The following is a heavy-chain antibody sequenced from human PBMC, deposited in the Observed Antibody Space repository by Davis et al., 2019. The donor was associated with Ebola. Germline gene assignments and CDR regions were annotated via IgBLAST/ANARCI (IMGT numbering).Heavy chain of an antibody. CDR1: GYSFTTYG. V-gene: IGHV7-4-1*02. Sequence: ASVKVSCKASGYSFTTYGMNWVRQAPGQGLEWMGWININTGNPTYAQGFTGRFVFSLDTSVSTAYLKITSLKAEDTAVYYCARSSYTWYFSGMDVWGKGTTVTVSS. J-gene: IGHJ6*04. CDR3: ARSSYTWYFSGMDV. CDR2: ININTGNP. D-gene: IGHD2-2*01.